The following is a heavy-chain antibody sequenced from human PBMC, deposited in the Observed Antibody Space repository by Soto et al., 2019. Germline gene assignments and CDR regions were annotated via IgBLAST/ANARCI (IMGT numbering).Heavy chain of an antibody. CDR2: IYYRGST. J-gene: IGHJ4*02. Sequence: QVQLQESGPGLVKPSETLSLTYTVSGGSISSYYWSWIRQPQGKGLELIGYIYYRGSTNYNPSLKRRFTISVDTSTNQFSLKLSSVTAADTAVYYCARDRYSGSYLWGQGTLVTVSS. V-gene: IGHV4-59*01. CDR1: GGSISSYY. CDR3: ARDRYSGSYL. D-gene: IGHD1-26*01.